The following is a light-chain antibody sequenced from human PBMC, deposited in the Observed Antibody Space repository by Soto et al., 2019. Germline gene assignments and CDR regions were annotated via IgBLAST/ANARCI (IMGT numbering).Light chain of an antibody. J-gene: IGLJ1*01. CDR3: AAWDDGLNGYV. CDR2: SNN. V-gene: IGLV1-47*02. CDR1: ISNIGKNS. Sequence: QSLLTQSPSASGPPGQRFTIPCSGSISNIGKNSVYWYQQFPGTAPKLLIYSNNKRPSGVPDRFSASKYGTSASLAISGLRSEDEADYYCAAWDDGLNGYVFGTGTKVTVL.